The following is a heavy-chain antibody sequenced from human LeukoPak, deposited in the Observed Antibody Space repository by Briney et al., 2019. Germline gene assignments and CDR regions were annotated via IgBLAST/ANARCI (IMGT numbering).Heavy chain of an antibody. J-gene: IGHJ4*02. V-gene: IGHV3-23*01. CDR3: AKDEPIVGAIDY. CDR2: ISGSGGST. D-gene: IGHD1-26*01. CDR1: GFTFSSYA. Sequence: SGGSLRLSCAGSGFTFSSYAMSWVRQAPGKGLEWVSAISGSGGSTYYADSVKGRFTISRDNSKNTLYLQMNSLRAEDTAVYYCAKDEPIVGAIDYWGQGTLVTVSS.